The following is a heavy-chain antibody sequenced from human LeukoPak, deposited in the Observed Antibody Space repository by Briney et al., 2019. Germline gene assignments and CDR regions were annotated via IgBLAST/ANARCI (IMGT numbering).Heavy chain of an antibody. V-gene: IGHV1-8*01. CDR3: ARGPSPLYYDPI. CDR2: MNPNSGNT. J-gene: IGHJ3*02. D-gene: IGHD3-22*01. Sequence: ASVTVSCTASGYTFTSYDINWVRQAPGQGLEWMGWMNPNSGNTGYAQKFQGRVTMTRNTSISTAYMELSSLRSEDTAVYYCARGPSPLYYDPIWGQGTMVTVSS. CDR1: GYTFTSYD.